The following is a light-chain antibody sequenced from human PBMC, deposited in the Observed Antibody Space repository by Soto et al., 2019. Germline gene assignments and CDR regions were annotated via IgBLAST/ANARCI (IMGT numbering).Light chain of an antibody. CDR3: QRYGGSTRT. CDR2: GAS. V-gene: IGKV3-20*01. CDR1: QSVTTQ. J-gene: IGKJ1*01. Sequence: IVLTQSPGTLSLSPGERATLSCRASQSVTTQLAWYQQKPGQAPRLIIHGASSRATGVPDRITGSGSGTDFTLSISRLEPEDFAVYYGQRYGGSTRTFGQGTKVDI.